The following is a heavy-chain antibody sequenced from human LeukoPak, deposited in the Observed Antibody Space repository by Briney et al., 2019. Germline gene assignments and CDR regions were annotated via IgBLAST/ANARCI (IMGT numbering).Heavy chain of an antibody. Sequence: GGSLRLSCAASGFTFSDYNMNWVRQAPGKGLEWVSAISGSGGSTYYADSVKGRFTISRDNSKNTLYLQMNSLRAEDTAVYYCAKDSNYDATGYFDYWGQGTLVTVSS. CDR3: AKDSNYDATGYFDY. D-gene: IGHD1-1*01. J-gene: IGHJ4*02. CDR1: GFTFSDYN. V-gene: IGHV3-23*01. CDR2: ISGSGGST.